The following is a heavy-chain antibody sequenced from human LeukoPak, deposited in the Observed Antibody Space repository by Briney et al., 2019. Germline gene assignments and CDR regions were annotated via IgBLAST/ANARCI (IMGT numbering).Heavy chain of an antibody. J-gene: IGHJ3*02. CDR3: ARGGELRYFDWLLSGAFDI. D-gene: IGHD3-9*01. CDR2: INPNSGGT. Sequence: ASVKVSCKASGYTFTGHYMHWVRQAPGQGLEWMGWINPNSGGTNYAQKFQGWVTMTRDTSISTAYMELSRLRSDDTAVYYCARGGELRYFDWLLSGAFDIWGQGTMVTVSS. CDR1: GYTFTGHY. V-gene: IGHV1-2*04.